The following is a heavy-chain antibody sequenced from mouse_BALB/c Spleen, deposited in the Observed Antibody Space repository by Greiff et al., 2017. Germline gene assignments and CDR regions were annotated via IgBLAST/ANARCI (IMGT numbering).Heavy chain of an antibody. Sequence: EVQGVESGGDLVKPGGSLKLSCAASGFTFSSYGMSWVRQTPDKRLEWVATISSGGSYTYYPDSVKGRFTISRDNAKNTLYLQMSSLKSEDTAMYYCARHEQYGNFYAMDYWGQGTSVTVSS. CDR2: ISSGGSYT. CDR1: GFTFSSYG. CDR3: ARHEQYGNFYAMDY. V-gene: IGHV5-6*01. D-gene: IGHD2-10*02. J-gene: IGHJ4*01.